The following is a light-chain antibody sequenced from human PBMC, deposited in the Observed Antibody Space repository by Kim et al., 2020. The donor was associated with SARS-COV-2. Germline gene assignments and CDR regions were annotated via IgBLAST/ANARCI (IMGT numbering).Light chain of an antibody. Sequence: ATGTTARRNGGGTIPGSKMVNCYQQRPGQATVVVFYYDADRPSGIPERLSGSNSGNTAALTISGVEARDEDDYYCWVWDTSTEHVLFGGGTQLTVL. J-gene: IGLJ2*01. V-gene: IGLV3-21*04. CDR3: WVWDTSTEHVL. CDR2: YDA. CDR1: IPGSKM.